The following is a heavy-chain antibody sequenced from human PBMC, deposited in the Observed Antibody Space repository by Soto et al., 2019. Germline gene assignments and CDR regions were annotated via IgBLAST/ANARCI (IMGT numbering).Heavy chain of an antibody. CDR3: ASPAAGTTEYFQH. D-gene: IGHD6-13*01. Sequence: ASVKVSCKASGYTFTGYYMHWVRQAPGQGLEWMGWINANNGNTNYSQKFQGRVTITRDTSASTAYMELSSLRSEDTAVYYCASPAAGTTEYFQHWGQGTLVTVSS. CDR1: GYTFTGYY. CDR2: INANNGNT. V-gene: IGHV1-3*01. J-gene: IGHJ1*01.